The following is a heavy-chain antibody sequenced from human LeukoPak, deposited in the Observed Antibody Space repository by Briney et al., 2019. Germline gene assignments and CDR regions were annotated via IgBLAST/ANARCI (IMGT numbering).Heavy chain of an antibody. D-gene: IGHD6-19*01. J-gene: IGHJ4*02. V-gene: IGHV3-23*01. CDR2: ISGSGGST. CDR3: AKDWVGSRIAVATLGPPDY. Sequence: GGSLRLSCAASGFTFSSYAMSWVRQAPGKGREWVSAISGSGGSTYYADSVKGRFTISRDNSKNTLYLQMNSLRAEDTAVYYCAKDWVGSRIAVATLGPPDYWGQGTLVTVSS. CDR1: GFTFSSYA.